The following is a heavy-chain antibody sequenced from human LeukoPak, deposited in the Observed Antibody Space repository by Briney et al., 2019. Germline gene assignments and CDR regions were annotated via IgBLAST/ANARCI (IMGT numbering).Heavy chain of an antibody. CDR2: IYTDGRT. J-gene: IGHJ4*02. CDR1: GGSISSGTYY. Sequence: PSETLSLTCTVSGGSISSGTYYLSWIRQPAGKGLEWIGRIYTDGRTNYNPSLKSRATISVDTSQNHFSLKLRSVTAADTAVYYCARGRGDSRRDFDYWGQGTLVTVSS. D-gene: IGHD2-21*02. V-gene: IGHV4-61*02. CDR3: ARGRGDSRRDFDY.